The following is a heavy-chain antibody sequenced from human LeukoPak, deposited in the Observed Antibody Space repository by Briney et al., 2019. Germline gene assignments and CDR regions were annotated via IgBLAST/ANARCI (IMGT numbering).Heavy chain of an antibody. CDR2: ISAYNGNT. D-gene: IGHD3-16*01. V-gene: IGHV1-18*01. CDR3: ARGWGQRLSSDAFDI. Sequence: ASVKVSCKASGYTFTSYGISWVRQAPGQGLEWMGWISAYNGNTNYAQKLQGRVTMTTDTSTSTAYMELRSLRSEDTAVYYCARGWGQRLSSDAFDIWGQGTMVTVSS. J-gene: IGHJ3*02. CDR1: GYTFTSYG.